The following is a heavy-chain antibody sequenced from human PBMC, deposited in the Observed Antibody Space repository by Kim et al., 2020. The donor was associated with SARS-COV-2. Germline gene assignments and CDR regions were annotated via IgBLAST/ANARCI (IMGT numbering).Heavy chain of an antibody. CDR2: N. CDR3: ARAYQPGYGIDV. V-gene: IGHV3-30*01. J-gene: IGHJ6*02. Sequence: NCYGDSLKGRFTISRDNSKNTLYLQLDSLRAEDTAVYYCARAYQPGYGIDVWGQGTTVTVSS.